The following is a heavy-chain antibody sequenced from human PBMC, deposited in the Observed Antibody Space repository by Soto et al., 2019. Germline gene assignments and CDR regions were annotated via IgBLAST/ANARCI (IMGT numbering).Heavy chain of an antibody. CDR2: FDPSGVAT. J-gene: IGHJ3*02. Sequence: VASVKVSCKASGYTFTSYFIHWVRQAPGQGLEWMGVFDPSGVATNSAQKFQGRLTMTRDTSTSTVYMDLTSLGSDDTALYYCARVSRGAFDIWGHGTLVTVSS. CDR3: ARVSRGAFDI. V-gene: IGHV1-46*01. CDR1: GYTFTSYF.